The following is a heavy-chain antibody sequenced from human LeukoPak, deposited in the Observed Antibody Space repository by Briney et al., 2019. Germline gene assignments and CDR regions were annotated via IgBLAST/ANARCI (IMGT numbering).Heavy chain of an antibody. CDR2: ISYDGSNK. V-gene: IGHV3-30*18. CDR1: GFTFSSYG. J-gene: IGHJ6*02. CDR3: AKEQGIAAAGTGYYYYYGMDV. D-gene: IGHD6-13*01. Sequence: PGGSLRLSCAASGFTFSSYGMHWARQAPGKGLGWVAVISYDGSNKYYADSVKGRFTISRDNSKNTLYLQMNSLRAEDTAVYYCAKEQGIAAAGTGYYYYYGMDVWGQGTTVTVSS.